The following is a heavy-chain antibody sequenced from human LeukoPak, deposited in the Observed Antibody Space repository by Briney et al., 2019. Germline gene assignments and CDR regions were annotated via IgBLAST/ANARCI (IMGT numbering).Heavy chain of an antibody. V-gene: IGHV3-21*01. Sequence: PGGSLRLSCAASGFTFSSHNMNWVRQAPGKGLEWVSSISSSGNFIYYADSVKGRFTISRDNAKNSLYLQMNSLRAEDTAVYYCAELGITMIGGVWGKGTTVTISS. J-gene: IGHJ6*04. CDR2: ISSSGNFI. CDR1: GFTFSSHN. CDR3: AELGITMIGGV. D-gene: IGHD3-10*02.